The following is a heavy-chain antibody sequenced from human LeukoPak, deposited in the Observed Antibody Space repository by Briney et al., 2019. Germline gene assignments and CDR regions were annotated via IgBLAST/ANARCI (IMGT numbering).Heavy chain of an antibody. CDR2: IYYSGST. CDR3: ARQGGFGEFAYYYYYMDV. V-gene: IGHV4-59*08. CDR1: VASISSYY. J-gene: IGHJ6*03. D-gene: IGHD3-10*01. Sequence: PSETLSLTCTVSVASISSYYWSWIRQPPGKGLEWIGYIYYSGSTNYNPSLKSRVTISVDTSKNQFSLKLSSVTAADTAVYYCARQGGFGEFAYYYYYMDVWGKGTTVTVSS.